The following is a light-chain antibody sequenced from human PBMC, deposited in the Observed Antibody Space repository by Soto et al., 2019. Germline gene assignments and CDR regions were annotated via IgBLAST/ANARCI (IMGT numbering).Light chain of an antibody. CDR2: DVS. V-gene: IGLV2-14*03. CDR1: SSDVGGYNS. CDR3: SSYTGSSTSFV. Sequence: QSALTQPASVSGSPGQSITISCTGTSSDVGGYNSVSWYQQHPGKVPKLIISDVSNRPSGVSNRFSGSKSGNTASLTISALQAEDEADYYCSSYTGSSTSFVFGTGTKLTVL. J-gene: IGLJ1*01.